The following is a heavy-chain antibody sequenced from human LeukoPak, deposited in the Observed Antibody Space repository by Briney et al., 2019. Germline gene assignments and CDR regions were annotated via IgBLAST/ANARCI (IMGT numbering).Heavy chain of an antibody. Sequence: EASVKVSCKASGGTFSSYAISWVRQAPGQGLEWMGGIIPIFGTANYAQKFQGRVTITADESTSTAYMELSSLRSEDTAVYYCASPRYKWELLPWDWGQGTLVTVSS. V-gene: IGHV1-69*13. CDR1: GGTFSSYA. D-gene: IGHD1-26*01. CDR2: IIPIFGTA. CDR3: ASPRYKWELLPWD. J-gene: IGHJ4*02.